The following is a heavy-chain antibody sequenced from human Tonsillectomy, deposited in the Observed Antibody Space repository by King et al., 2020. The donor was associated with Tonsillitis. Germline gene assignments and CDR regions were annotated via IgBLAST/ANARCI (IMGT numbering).Heavy chain of an antibody. D-gene: IGHD4-23*01. Sequence: VQLVQSGAEVKKPGASVKVSCKASGYTFTGYYMHWVRQAPGQGLEWMGWINPNSGGTNYAQKFQGRVTMTRDTSLSTAYMELSSLRSDDTAVYYCARGATMVTLNYYYGMDVWGQGTTVTVSS. V-gene: IGHV1-2*02. J-gene: IGHJ6*02. CDR1: GYTFTGYY. CDR3: ARGATMVTLNYYYGMDV. CDR2: INPNSGGT.